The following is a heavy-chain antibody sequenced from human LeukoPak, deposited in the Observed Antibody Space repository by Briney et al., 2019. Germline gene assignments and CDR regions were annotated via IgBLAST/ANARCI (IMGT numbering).Heavy chain of an antibody. CDR3: ARNYYGSGSHGPEYYFDY. Sequence: SETLSLTCTVSGGSISSHYWSWIRQPPGKGLEWIGYIYYSGSTNYYPSLKSRVTISVDTSKNQFSLKLSSVTAADTAVYYCARNYYGSGSHGPEYYFDYWGQGTLVTVSS. D-gene: IGHD3-10*01. V-gene: IGHV4-59*11. CDR1: GGSISSHY. CDR2: IYYSGST. J-gene: IGHJ4*02.